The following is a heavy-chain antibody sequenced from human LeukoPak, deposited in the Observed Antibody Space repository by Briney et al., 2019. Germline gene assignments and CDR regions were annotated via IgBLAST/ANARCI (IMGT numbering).Heavy chain of an antibody. CDR1: AFTFSNYA. J-gene: IGHJ3*02. Sequence: GGSLRLSCAASAFTFSNYAMSWVRQAPGKGLEWVSYISSSGSTIYYADSVKGRFTISRDNAKNSLYLQMNSLTAEDSAIYYCARDSGGWRNGAFDIWGQGTMVTVSS. V-gene: IGHV3-48*04. CDR2: ISSSGSTI. CDR3: ARDSGGWRNGAFDI. D-gene: IGHD2-15*01.